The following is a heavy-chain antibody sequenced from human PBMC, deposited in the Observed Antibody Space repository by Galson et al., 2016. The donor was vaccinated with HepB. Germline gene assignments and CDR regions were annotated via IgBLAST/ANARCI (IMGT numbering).Heavy chain of an antibody. Sequence: SLRLSCAASGSTFSNYGMHWVRQVPGKRLEWVAVIWYDGTRQYYTDSVKGRFTISRDNSKNTLYLQRNSLRVEDTAVYYCARDRLTFSNYQNWFDPWGQGALVTVSS. CDR2: IWYDGTRQ. J-gene: IGHJ5*02. CDR1: GSTFSNYG. CDR3: ARDRLTFSNYQNWFDP. V-gene: IGHV3-33*01. D-gene: IGHD4-11*01.